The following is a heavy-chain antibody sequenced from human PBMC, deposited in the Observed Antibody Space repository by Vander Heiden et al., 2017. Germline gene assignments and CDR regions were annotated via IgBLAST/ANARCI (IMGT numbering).Heavy chain of an antibody. Sequence: VESGAGLVQRGSSLRLHCTAAGFTLHDYAMYWVRQAPGKGLEWVSGISWNSSSIGQADYVKGRLTISRDNAKISRYLQMNSLRAEDTAEYYCAKARRRDGYKLGVLWGQGTRVTGSS. CDR3: AKARRRDGYKLGVL. D-gene: IGHD5-12*01. CDR2: ISWNSSSI. J-gene: IGHJ4*02. CDR1: GFTLHDYA. V-gene: IGHV3-9*01.